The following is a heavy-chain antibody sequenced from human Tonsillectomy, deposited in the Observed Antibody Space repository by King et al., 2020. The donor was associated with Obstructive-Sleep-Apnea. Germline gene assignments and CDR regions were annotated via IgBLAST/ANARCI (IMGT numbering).Heavy chain of an antibody. Sequence: QLVESGGGVVQPGRSLRLSCAASGLTFSDFPMHWVRQAAGKGLELMAVITNDRNNKNYADSVKGRFTISRENSNNTLYLQMNSLRAEDTAVYYCARDQFGGRFGEDLDPWGQGTLVTVSS. CDR1: GLTFSDFP. CDR2: ITNDRNNK. D-gene: IGHD3-10*01. CDR3: ARDQFGGRFGEDLDP. V-gene: IGHV3-30*04. J-gene: IGHJ5*02.